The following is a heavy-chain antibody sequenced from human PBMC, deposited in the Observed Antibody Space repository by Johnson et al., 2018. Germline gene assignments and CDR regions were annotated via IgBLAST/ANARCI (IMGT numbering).Heavy chain of an antibody. CDR2: IRSKANNYAT. Sequence: VQLVQSGGGLVQPGGSTKLSCAASGFTFSGSVIHWVRQASGKGLEWVGRIRSKANNYATEYAASVTGRFTIARDDSKKTTYLQRNSLKTEETAGYYWSRHYGGEDCSNLNSYMDVGGKGTTVTVS. CDR3: SRHYGGEDCSNLNSYMDV. D-gene: IGHD2-21*01. V-gene: IGHV3-73*01. CDR1: GFTFSGSV. J-gene: IGHJ6*03.